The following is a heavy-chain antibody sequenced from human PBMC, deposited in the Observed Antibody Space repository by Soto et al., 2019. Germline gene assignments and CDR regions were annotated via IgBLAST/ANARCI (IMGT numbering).Heavy chain of an antibody. V-gene: IGHV3-30*03. Sequence: GGSLRLCCAASGFTFSSYGMHWVRQAPGKGLEWVAVISYDGSNKYYADSVKGRFTISRDNSKNTLYLQMNSLRAEDTAVYYCATMRRVIPNFDYWGQGTLVTVSS. D-gene: IGHD3-16*02. CDR1: GFTFSSYG. CDR3: ATMRRVIPNFDY. CDR2: ISYDGSNK. J-gene: IGHJ4*02.